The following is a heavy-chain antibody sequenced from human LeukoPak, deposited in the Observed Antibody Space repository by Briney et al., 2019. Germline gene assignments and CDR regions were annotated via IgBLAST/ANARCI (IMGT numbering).Heavy chain of an antibody. V-gene: IGHV3-15*01. Sequence: GGSLRLSCAASGFTFSNAWMSWVRQAPGKGLEWVGRIKSKTDGGTTDYAAPVKGRFTISRDDSKNTLYLQMNSLKTGDTAVYYCTTVHSYYYDSSGYPYFDYWGQGTLVTVSS. CDR3: TTVHSYYYDSSGYPYFDY. D-gene: IGHD3-22*01. CDR2: IKSKTDGGTT. CDR1: GFTFSNAW. J-gene: IGHJ4*02.